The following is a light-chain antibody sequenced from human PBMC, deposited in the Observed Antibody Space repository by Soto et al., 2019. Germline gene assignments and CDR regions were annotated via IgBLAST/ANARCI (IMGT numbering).Light chain of an antibody. J-gene: IGLJ1*01. CDR3: CSYAGSSYV. Sequence: HSALTHPASVSASPCEPITISCTLSSSDVGTYNLVSWYQQHPGEAPKLMIYEVTKRPSGVSSRFSGSKSGNTASLTISGLQAEDEADYYCCSYAGSSYVFGTGTKVTVL. CDR2: EVT. CDR1: SSDVGTYNL. V-gene: IGLV2-23*02.